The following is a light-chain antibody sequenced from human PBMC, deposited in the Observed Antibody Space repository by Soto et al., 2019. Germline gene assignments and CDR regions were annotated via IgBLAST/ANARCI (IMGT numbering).Light chain of an antibody. CDR1: SSDVGAYNY. V-gene: IGLV2-14*01. CDR3: SAYTSSRTPV. CDR2: EVS. J-gene: IGLJ1*01. Sequence: QSALTRPASVSGSPGQSITISCTGTSSDVGAYNYVSWYQQHPGKAPKLMIYEVSNRPSGVSNRFSGSKSGNTASLTISGLKAEDEADYHCSAYTSSRTPVFGTGTKVTVL.